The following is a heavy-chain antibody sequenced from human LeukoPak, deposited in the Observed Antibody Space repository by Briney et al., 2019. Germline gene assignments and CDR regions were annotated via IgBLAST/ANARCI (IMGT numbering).Heavy chain of an antibody. Sequence: TSSETLSLTCTVSGGSISSYYWSWIRQPPGKGLEWIGYIYYSGSTNYNPSLKSQVTISVDTSKNQFSLKLSSVTAADTAVYYCARIAARPPYYYYYYMDVWGKGTTVTVSS. J-gene: IGHJ6*03. CDR2: IYYSGST. CDR1: GGSISSYY. V-gene: IGHV4-59*01. CDR3: ARIAARPPYYYYYYMDV. D-gene: IGHD6-6*01.